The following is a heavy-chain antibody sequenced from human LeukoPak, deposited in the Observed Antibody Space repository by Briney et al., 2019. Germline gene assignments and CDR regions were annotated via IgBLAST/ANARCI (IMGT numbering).Heavy chain of an antibody. D-gene: IGHD2-2*02. CDR2: ISSSSSTI. CDR3: ATTITAVPAAIGAFDI. J-gene: IGHJ4*02. V-gene: IGHV3-48*01. CDR1: GFTFSSYS. Sequence: GGSLRLSCAASGFTFSSYSMNWVRQAPGKGLEWVSYISSSSSTIYYADSVKGRFTISRDNAKNSLYLQMNSLRAEDTAVYYCATTITAVPAAIGAFDIWGQGTLVTVSS.